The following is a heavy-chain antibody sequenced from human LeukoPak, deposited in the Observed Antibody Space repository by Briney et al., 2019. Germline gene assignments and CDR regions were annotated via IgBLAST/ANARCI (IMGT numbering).Heavy chain of an antibody. CDR2: MNPNSGNT. Sequence: ASVKVSCKASGYTFTSYDINWVRQATGQGLEWMGWMNPNSGNTGYAQEFQGRVTITRNTSISTAYMELSSLRSEDTAVYYCARGRPIGSRKYNWFDPWGQGTLVTVSS. CDR3: ARGRPIGSRKYNWFDP. CDR1: GYTFTSYD. D-gene: IGHD2/OR15-2a*01. V-gene: IGHV1-8*03. J-gene: IGHJ5*02.